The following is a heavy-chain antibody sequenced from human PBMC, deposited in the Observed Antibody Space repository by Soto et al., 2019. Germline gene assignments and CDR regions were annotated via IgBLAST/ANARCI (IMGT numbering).Heavy chain of an antibody. CDR2: IYYSGST. D-gene: IGHD3-10*01. V-gene: IGHV4-59*01. CDR3: ARRSHYYGSGSYRRGYFDY. J-gene: IGHJ4*02. CDR1: GGSISSYY. Sequence: PSGTLSLTSTVSGGSISSYYWSWIRQPPGKGLEWIGYIYYSGSTNYNPSLKSRVTISVDTSKNQFSLKLSSVTAADTAVYYCARRSHYYGSGSYRRGYFDYSGQGTLVTVSS.